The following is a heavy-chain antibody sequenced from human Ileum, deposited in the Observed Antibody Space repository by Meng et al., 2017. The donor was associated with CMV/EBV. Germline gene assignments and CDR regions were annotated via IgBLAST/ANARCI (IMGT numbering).Heavy chain of an antibody. CDR1: VASMITYY. D-gene: IGHD7-27*01. J-gene: IGHJ4*02. CDR3: AREGPTDWGRALDY. CDR2: IYTLGSS. Sequence: LQASCRCSVKPSSPSSSTSTVHVASMITYYWTCIPRPAGTGLEWIGRIYTLGSSNYNSSLKSRVTMSVDTSKNQFSMKLNSVTAADTAVYYCAREGPTDWGRALDYWGQGTLVTVSS. V-gene: IGHV4-4*07.